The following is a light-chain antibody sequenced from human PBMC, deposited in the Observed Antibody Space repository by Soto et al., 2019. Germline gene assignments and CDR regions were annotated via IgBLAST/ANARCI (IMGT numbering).Light chain of an antibody. V-gene: IGLV2-23*01. CDR3: CSYAGSSISYV. CDR1: SSDVGSYNL. CDR2: EGS. J-gene: IGLJ1*01. Sequence: QSVLTQPASVSGCPGQSITISCTGTSSDVGSYNLVSWYQQHPGEAPKLMIYEGSKRPSGVSNRFSGSKSGNTASLTISGLQAEDEADYYCCSYAGSSISYVFGTGTKVTV.